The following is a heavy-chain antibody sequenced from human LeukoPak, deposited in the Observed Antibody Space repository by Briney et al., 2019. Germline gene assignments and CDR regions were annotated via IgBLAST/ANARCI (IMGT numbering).Heavy chain of an antibody. J-gene: IGHJ4*02. Sequence: GGSLRLSCAASGFTFSNYWMTWVRQGPGKGLEWVANIKQDGSEKYYVDSVKGRFTISRDNARTSLYLQMNSLKAEDTAVYYCGSSWFLAGPRYWGKGTLVTVSS. CDR3: GSSWFLAGPRY. D-gene: IGHD6-13*01. CDR1: GFTFSNYW. V-gene: IGHV3-7*01. CDR2: IKQDGSEK.